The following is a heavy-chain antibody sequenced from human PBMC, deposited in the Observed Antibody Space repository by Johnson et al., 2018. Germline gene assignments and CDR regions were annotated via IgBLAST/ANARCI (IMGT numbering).Heavy chain of an antibody. D-gene: IGHD2-21*02. Sequence: VQLQESGAEVKQPGESLKISCQGSGYTFTNYWIGWVRQMPGKGLEWMGIIYPGDSDTRYSPSFQGQVTISADKSISTAYLQWSSLKASDTAMFYCARLGARGSDSDAVDIWGQGTMVTVSS. CDR2: IYPGDSDT. CDR3: ARLGARGSDSDAVDI. J-gene: IGHJ3*02. CDR1: GYTFTNYW. V-gene: IGHV5-51*03.